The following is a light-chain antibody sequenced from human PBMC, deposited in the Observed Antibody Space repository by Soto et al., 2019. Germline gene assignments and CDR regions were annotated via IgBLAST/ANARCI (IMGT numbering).Light chain of an antibody. CDR3: QQYGSSPTT. J-gene: IGKJ1*01. Sequence: EIVWTQSPGTLSLSPGERATLSCRARQSVSSSYLAWYQQKPGQAPRLLIYGASSRATGIPDRFSGSGSGTDFTLTISRLEPEDFAVYYCQQYGSSPTTFGQGTKVEIK. CDR2: GAS. CDR1: QSVSSSY. V-gene: IGKV3-20*01.